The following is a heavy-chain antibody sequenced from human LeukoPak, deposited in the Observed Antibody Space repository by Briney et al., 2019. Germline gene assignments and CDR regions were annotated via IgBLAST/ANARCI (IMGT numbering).Heavy chain of an antibody. Sequence: PGESLKTSCKGSGSRFTSYWIGWVRQMPGKGLEWMGIIYPGDSDTRYSPSFQGQVTISADKSISTAYLQWSSLKASDTAMYYCARQEWERVYFDYWGQGTLVTVSS. J-gene: IGHJ4*02. CDR3: ARQEWERVYFDY. CDR2: IYPGDSDT. D-gene: IGHD1-26*01. V-gene: IGHV5-51*01. CDR1: GSRFTSYW.